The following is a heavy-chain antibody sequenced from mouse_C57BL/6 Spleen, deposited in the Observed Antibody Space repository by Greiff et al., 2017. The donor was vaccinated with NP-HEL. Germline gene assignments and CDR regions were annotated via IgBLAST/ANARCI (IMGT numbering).Heavy chain of an antibody. Sequence: EVKLQESGGGLVQPGGSLKLSCAASGFTFSDYGMAWVRQAPRKGPEWVAFISNLAYSIYYADTVTGRFTISRENAKNTLYLEMSSLRSEDTAMYYCARHRDYYGSSPWYFDVWGTGTTVTVSS. J-gene: IGHJ1*03. CDR1: GFTFSDYG. D-gene: IGHD1-1*01. CDR3: ARHRDYYGSSPWYFDV. V-gene: IGHV5-15*01. CDR2: ISNLAYSI.